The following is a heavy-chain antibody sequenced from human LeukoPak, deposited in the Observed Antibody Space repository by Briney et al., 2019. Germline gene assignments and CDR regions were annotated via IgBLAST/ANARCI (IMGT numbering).Heavy chain of an antibody. J-gene: IGHJ1*01. CDR3: ARGGVGATRAEYFQH. D-gene: IGHD1-26*01. CDR1: GGSFSGYY. V-gene: IGHV4-34*01. CDR2: INHSGST. Sequence: PSETLSLTCAVYGGSFSGYYWSWIRQPPGKGLEWIGEINHSGSTNYNPSLKSRVTISVDTSKNQFSLKLSSVTAADTAVYYCARGGVGATRAEYFQHWGQGTLVTVSS.